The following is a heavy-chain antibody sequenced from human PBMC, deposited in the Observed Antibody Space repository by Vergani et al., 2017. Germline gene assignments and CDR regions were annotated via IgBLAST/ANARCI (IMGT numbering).Heavy chain of an antibody. CDR3: TTDPRYCGDGSCYWLRDHHYYGMDV. CDR1: GFTSSYYG. D-gene: IGHD2-21*01. V-gene: IGHV3-30*03. CDR2: ISYDGTQK. J-gene: IGHJ6*02. Sequence: QVHLVESGGGVVQPVRSLRLSCVVSGFTSSYYGMHWVRQAPGKGLEWVAVISYDGTQKYYADSVKGRFTISRDNSKSTLYLQMNGLKTEDIGVYYCTTDPRYCGDGSCYWLRDHHYYGMDVWGQGTTVTVSS.